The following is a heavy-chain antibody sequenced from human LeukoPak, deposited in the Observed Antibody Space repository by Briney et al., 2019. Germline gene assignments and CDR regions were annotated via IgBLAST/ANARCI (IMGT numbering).Heavy chain of an antibody. CDR3: ARVQRGIAVALDY. J-gene: IGHJ4*02. CDR1: GFTYSRSE. D-gene: IGHD6-19*01. Sequence: GGSLRLSCAASGFTYSRSEMNWVRQAPGKGLEWVSYISTTGSSIYYADSVKGRFTISRDNVKNLLYLQMNSLRAEDTAVYYCARVQRGIAVALDYWGQGTLATVSS. CDR2: ISTTGSSI. V-gene: IGHV3-48*03.